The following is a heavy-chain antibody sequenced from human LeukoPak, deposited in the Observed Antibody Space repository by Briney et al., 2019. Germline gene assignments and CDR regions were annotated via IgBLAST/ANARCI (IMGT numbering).Heavy chain of an antibody. CDR1: GFTFSDYY. CDR3: AKASDTVTSRNYFDY. CDR2: ISSSGSTI. Sequence: GGSLRLSCAASGFTFSDYYMSWIRQAPGKGLEWVSYISSSGSTIYYADSVKGRFTISRDNAKNSLYLQMNSLRAEDTAVYYCAKASDTVTSRNYFDYWGQGTLVTVSS. J-gene: IGHJ4*02. V-gene: IGHV3-11*01. D-gene: IGHD4-17*01.